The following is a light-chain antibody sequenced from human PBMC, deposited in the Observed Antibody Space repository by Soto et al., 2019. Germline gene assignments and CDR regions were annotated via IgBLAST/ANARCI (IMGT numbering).Light chain of an antibody. J-gene: IGKJ1*01. CDR1: ESVSSY. Sequence: IVLTQSPATLSLSPGERTTLSCRASESVSSYLAWYQQEPGQAPRLLIYDISNRATGIPARFSGSGSGTDFTLTISSLEPEDFAIYYYQQYESSPRTFGQGTKVDIK. CDR2: DIS. V-gene: IGKV3-11*01. CDR3: QQYESSPRT.